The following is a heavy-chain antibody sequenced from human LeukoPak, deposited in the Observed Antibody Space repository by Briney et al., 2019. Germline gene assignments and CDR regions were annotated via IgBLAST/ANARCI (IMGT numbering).Heavy chain of an antibody. CDR2: INTDGSDT. V-gene: IGHV3-74*01. CDR1: GSTFSNYW. D-gene: IGHD5-12*01. CDR3: ARRGEDGFGYRY. Sequence: GGSLRLSCVVSGSTFSNYWMHWVRQAQGKGLVWVSRINTDGSDTSYVDSVRGRFTVSRDNAKNTLYLQMNSLRSEDTAVYYCARRGEDGFGYRYWGQGTLVTVSS. J-gene: IGHJ4*02.